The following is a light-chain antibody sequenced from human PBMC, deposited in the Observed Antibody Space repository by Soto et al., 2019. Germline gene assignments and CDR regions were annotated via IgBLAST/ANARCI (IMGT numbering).Light chain of an antibody. Sequence: QSVLTQPASVSGSPGQSIAISCTGSSSDIGIYKYVSWYQQHPGKVPKLIIYEVTNRPSGVSNRFSGSKSGNTASLTISGPQAEDEADYYCSSYTTSSTRVFGPGTKLTVL. J-gene: IGLJ1*01. CDR1: SSDIGIYKY. CDR2: EVT. V-gene: IGLV2-14*01. CDR3: SSYTTSSTRV.